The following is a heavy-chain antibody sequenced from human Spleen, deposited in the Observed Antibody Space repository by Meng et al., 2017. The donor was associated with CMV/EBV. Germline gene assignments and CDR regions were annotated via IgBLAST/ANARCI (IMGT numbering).Heavy chain of an antibody. D-gene: IGHD1-14*01. J-gene: IGHJ3*02. V-gene: IGHV4-61*08. CDR3: ARGPAWEPGAFDI. CDR2: MYHSGSS. CDR1: GGSVSSGDYY. Sequence: GSLRLSCTVSGGSVSSGDYYWSWIRQPPGKGLEWIGYMYHSGSSNYNPSLKSRVTISLDTSKNHFSLKLTSFTAADTAVYYCARGPAWEPGAFDIWGQGTMVTVSS.